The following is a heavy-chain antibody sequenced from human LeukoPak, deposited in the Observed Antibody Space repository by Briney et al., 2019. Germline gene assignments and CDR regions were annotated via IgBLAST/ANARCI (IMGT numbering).Heavy chain of an antibody. Sequence: GLSVTLPCRACGFRFSNYWMIWVRPAPAKGLAGVANIKEDGSEKNYVDSAKGRFTISRDNAKDSLYLQMNSLRAEDTAVYYCARDIPQDLSYFDYWGQGTLVTVSS. CDR2: IKEDGSEK. CDR3: ARDIPQDLSYFDY. CDR1: GFRFSNYW. J-gene: IGHJ4*02. D-gene: IGHD2-2*02. V-gene: IGHV3-7*04.